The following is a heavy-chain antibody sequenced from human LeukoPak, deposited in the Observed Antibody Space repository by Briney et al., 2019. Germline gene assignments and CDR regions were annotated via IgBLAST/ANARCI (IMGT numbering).Heavy chain of an antibody. V-gene: IGHV4-61*02. Sequence: SETLSLTCTVSGGSISSGSYYWSWIRQPAGKGLEWIGRIYTSGSTNYNPSLKSRVTISVDTSKNQFSLKLSSVTAADTAVYYCARHEETYSSSWYYWGQGTLVTVSS. D-gene: IGHD6-13*01. CDR3: ARHEETYSSSWYY. CDR2: IYTSGST. J-gene: IGHJ4*02. CDR1: GGSISSGSYY.